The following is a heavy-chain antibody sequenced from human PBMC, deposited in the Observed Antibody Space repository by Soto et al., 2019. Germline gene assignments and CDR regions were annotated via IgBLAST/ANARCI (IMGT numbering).Heavy chain of an antibody. CDR1: GDSVSSNTAG. V-gene: IGHV6-1*01. D-gene: IGHD1-26*01. CDR3: ARGEQYSGRIFDY. J-gene: IGHJ4*01. CDR2: TYYRSKWYY. Sequence: QVQLQQSGPGLVKPSQTLLLTCDISGDSVSSNTAGWNWVRQSPSRGLEWLGRTYYRSKWYYDYALSVRSRITINTDKSKNQYSLQLNSVTPEDTAVYYCARGEQYSGRIFDYWGQGTLVTVSS.